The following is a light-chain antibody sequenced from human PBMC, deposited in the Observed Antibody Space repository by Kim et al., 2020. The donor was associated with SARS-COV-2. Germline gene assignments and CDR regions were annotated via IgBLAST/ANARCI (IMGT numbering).Light chain of an antibody. CDR2: QDS. J-gene: IGLJ3*02. Sequence: SYELTQPPSVSVSPGQTASITCSGDKLGDKYACWYQQKPGQSPVLVIYQDSKRPSGIPERFSGSNSGNTATLTISGTQAMDEADYYCQAWDSSTAVFGGGAQVAV. CDR3: QAWDSSTAV. CDR1: KLGDKY. V-gene: IGLV3-1*01.